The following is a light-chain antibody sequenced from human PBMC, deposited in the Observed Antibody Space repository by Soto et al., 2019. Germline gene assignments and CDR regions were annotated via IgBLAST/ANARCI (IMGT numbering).Light chain of an antibody. CDR3: AAWDDSLNGVV. CDR2: SNN. J-gene: IGLJ2*01. CDR1: TSNIGTDT. V-gene: IGLV1-44*01. Sequence: VLTQPPSASGTPGQRVTISCSGSTSNIGTDTVNWYQQLPGTAPKLLIYSNNQRPSGVPDRFSGSKSGTSASLAISGLQSEDEADFYCAAWDDSLNGVVFGGGTKLTVL.